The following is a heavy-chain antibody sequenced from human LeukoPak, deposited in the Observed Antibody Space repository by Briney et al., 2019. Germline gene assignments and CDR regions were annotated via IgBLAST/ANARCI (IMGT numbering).Heavy chain of an antibody. CDR3: ARQDGDSAYYFDY. CDR1: GYSFIYYW. CDR2: IYPGDSDT. V-gene: IGHV5-51*01. J-gene: IGHJ4*02. Sequence: GESLKISCKGSGYSFIYYWIGWVRQMPGKGLEWMGIIYPGDSDTRYSPSFQGQVTISVDKSLSTAYLQWNSLEASDTAMYYCARQDGDSAYYFDYWGQGTLVTVSS. D-gene: IGHD2-21*02.